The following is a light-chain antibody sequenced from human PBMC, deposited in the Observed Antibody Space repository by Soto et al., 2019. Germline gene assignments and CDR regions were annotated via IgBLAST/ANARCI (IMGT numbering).Light chain of an antibody. J-gene: IGLJ2*01. CDR2: DVN. Sequence: QSALTQPASVSGSPGQSIAISCTGTSSAIGAYAYVSWYQQHPGKIPKLIVFDVNYRPSGVSSRFSGSKSGNTASLTISGLQAEDEADYYCGSYTRSNSVIFGGGTKVTVL. V-gene: IGLV2-14*03. CDR3: GSYTRSNSVI. CDR1: SSAIGAYAY.